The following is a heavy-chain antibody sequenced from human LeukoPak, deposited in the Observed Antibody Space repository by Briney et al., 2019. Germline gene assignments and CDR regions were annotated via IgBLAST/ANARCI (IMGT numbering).Heavy chain of an antibody. D-gene: IGHD2-15*01. CDR3: TRHGRYCSGGSCFSGDYYYGMDV. CDR1: GFTFSGSA. Sequence: PWGSLKLSCAASGFTFSGSAMHWVRQASGKGLEWVGRIRSKANSYATAYAASVKGRFTISRDDSKNTAYLQMNSLKTEDTAVYYCTRHGRYCSGGSCFSGDYYYGMDVWGQGTTVTVSS. CDR2: IRSKANSYAT. J-gene: IGHJ6*02. V-gene: IGHV3-73*01.